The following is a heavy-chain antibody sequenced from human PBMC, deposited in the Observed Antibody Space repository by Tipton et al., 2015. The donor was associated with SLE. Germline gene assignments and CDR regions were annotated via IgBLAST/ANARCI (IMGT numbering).Heavy chain of an antibody. Sequence: SLRLSCSASGFSFSDYTMNWVRQAPGRGLEWVSSLSAGSNYRFHADSVRGRFTISRDNAKNSLYLQMNSLGAEDTAVYYCASQLTILDAFDIWGQGTMVTVSS. V-gene: IGHV3-21*01. J-gene: IGHJ3*02. CDR1: GFSFSDYT. CDR2: LSAGSNYR. CDR3: ASQLTILDAFDI. D-gene: IGHD1-1*01.